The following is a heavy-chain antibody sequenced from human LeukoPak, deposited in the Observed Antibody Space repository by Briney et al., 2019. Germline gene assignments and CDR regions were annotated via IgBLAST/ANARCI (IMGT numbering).Heavy chain of an antibody. CDR1: GGSISSYY. V-gene: IGHV4-59*12. CDR2: IYYSGST. J-gene: IGHJ5*02. D-gene: IGHD3-16*01. Sequence: SETLSLTCTVSGGSISSYYWSWIRQPPGKGLEWIGYIYYSGSTNYNPSLKSRVTISVDTSKNQFSLKLSSVTAADTAVYYCAREGFGTNWFDPWGQGTLVTVSS. CDR3: AREGFGTNWFDP.